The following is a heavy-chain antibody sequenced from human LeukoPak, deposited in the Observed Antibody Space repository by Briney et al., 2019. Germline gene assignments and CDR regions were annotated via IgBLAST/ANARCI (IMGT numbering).Heavy chain of an antibody. CDR2: ISSSSSYI. V-gene: IGHV3-21*01. Sequence: GSLLLSCAASGFTFSSYSMNWVRPAPGKGLEWVSSISSSSSYIYYADSVKGRFTISRDNAKNSLYLQMNSLRAEDTAVYYCARDRGDGPFLYWGQGTLVTVSS. CDR3: ARDRGDGPFLY. CDR1: GFTFSSYS. D-gene: IGHD5-24*01. J-gene: IGHJ4*02.